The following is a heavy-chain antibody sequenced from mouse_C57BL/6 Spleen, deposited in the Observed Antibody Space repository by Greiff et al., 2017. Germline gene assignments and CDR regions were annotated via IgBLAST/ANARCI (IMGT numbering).Heavy chain of an antibody. CDR3: ARYYYGRPMDY. J-gene: IGHJ4*01. D-gene: IGHD1-1*01. CDR1: GFTFSSYG. Sequence: DVKLVESGGDLVKPGGSLKLSCAASGFTFSSYGMSWVRQTPDKRLERVATISSGGSYTYYPDSVKGRFTISRDNAKNTLYLQMSSLKSEDTAMYYCARYYYGRPMDYWGQGTSVTVSS. CDR2: ISSGGSYT. V-gene: IGHV5-6*02.